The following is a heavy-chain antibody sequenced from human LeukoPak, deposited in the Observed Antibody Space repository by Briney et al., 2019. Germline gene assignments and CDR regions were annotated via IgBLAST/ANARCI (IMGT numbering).Heavy chain of an antibody. J-gene: IGHJ4*02. V-gene: IGHV1-2*02. CDR3: ARESQDDSYVY. CDR2: INPNSSGT. CDR1: GYTFTGYY. Sequence: GASVKVSCKASGYTFTGYYMHWLRQPPGKGLEWMGWINPNSSGTNYAQKFQGRVTMTRDTSISTAYMELSRLRSDDTAVYYCARESQDDSYVYWGQGTLVTVSS. D-gene: IGHD2-15*01.